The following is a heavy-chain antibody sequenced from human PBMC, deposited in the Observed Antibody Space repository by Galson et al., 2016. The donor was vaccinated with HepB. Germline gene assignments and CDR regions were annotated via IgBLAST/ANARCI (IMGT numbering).Heavy chain of an antibody. V-gene: IGHV3-53*01. CDR3: VTYCTGGSCKVGH. Sequence: SLRLSCAVTGFTVRSNYVGWVRHGPEKGREWVALVYAGGNTTYADSVKGRFTISRHESENAMSLQMSSLRREDTAVYYCVTYCTGGSCKVGHWGQGTLVTVSS. J-gene: IGHJ4*02. CDR2: VYAGGNT. D-gene: IGHD2-8*02. CDR1: GFTVRSNY.